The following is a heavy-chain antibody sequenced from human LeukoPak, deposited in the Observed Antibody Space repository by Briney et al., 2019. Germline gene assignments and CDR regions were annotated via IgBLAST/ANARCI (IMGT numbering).Heavy chain of an antibody. CDR3: ARDEAYDHSYFDL. D-gene: IGHD3-22*01. V-gene: IGHV4-30-4*01. CDR1: GGSISSGDYY. Sequence: SETLSPTCTVSGGSISSGDYYWSWIRQPPGKGLEWIGYIYYSGSTYYNPSLKSRVTISVDTSKNQFSLKLSSVTAADTAVYYCARDEAYDHSYFDLWGRGTLVTVSS. J-gene: IGHJ2*01. CDR2: IYYSGST.